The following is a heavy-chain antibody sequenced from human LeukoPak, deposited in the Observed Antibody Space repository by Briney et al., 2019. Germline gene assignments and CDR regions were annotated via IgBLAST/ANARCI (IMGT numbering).Heavy chain of an antibody. Sequence: SMTVSCKASGYTLTSYYMHWVRQAPRQGLEWMGIINPSGGSTSYAQKFQGRVSMDRDTSTSTVYMQLSRLRSEDAAVYYCARDADSSGYHDYWGQGTLFTVSS. J-gene: IGHJ4*02. D-gene: IGHD3-22*01. V-gene: IGHV1-46*01. CDR2: INPSGGST. CDR3: ARDADSSGYHDY. CDR1: GYTLTSYY.